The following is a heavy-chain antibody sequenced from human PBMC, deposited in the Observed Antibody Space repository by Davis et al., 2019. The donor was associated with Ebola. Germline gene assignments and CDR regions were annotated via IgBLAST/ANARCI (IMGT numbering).Heavy chain of an antibody. CDR2: IYHSGGT. CDR1: GGSISSSNW. J-gene: IGHJ4*02. Sequence: MPSETLSLTCAVSGGSISSSNWWTWVRQPPGKGLEWIGEIYHSGGTNYNPSLKSRVTISVDKSKNQFSLKLSSVTAADTAVYYCARALGGYSYGYEFAYWGQGTLVTVSS. V-gene: IGHV4-4*02. CDR3: ARALGGYSYGYEFAY. D-gene: IGHD5-18*01.